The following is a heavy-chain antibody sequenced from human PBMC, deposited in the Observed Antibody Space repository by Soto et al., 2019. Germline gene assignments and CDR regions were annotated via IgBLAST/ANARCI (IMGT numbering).Heavy chain of an antibody. CDR2: ISPYNGNT. CDR3: ASVHTDRHDSTGLPIFSY. J-gene: IGHJ4*02. Sequence: ALVKVSCKASGYTFSNFGISWVRQAPGQGLEWMGWISPYNGNTNYAQILQGRVTMTTDTSTSTAYMELTSLRSDDTAVYFCASVHTDRHDSTGLPIFSYWGQGTLVTTSS. D-gene: IGHD3-22*01. CDR1: GYTFSNFG. V-gene: IGHV1-18*01.